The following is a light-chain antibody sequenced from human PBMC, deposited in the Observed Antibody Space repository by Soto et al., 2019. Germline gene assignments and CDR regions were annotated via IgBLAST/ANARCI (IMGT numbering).Light chain of an antibody. Sequence: QSALTQPRSVSGSPGQSVTISCTGTSSDVGGYNYVSWYQQHPGKAPKLMIYDVSKRPSGVPDRFSGSKSDNTASLTISGLQAEDEADYYCCSYAGSYTFLFGGGTKLTVL. CDR2: DVS. J-gene: IGLJ2*01. CDR1: SSDVGGYNY. CDR3: CSYAGSYTFL. V-gene: IGLV2-11*01.